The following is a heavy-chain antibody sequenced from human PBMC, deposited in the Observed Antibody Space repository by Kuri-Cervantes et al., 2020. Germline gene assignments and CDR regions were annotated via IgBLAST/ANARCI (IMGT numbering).Heavy chain of an antibody. V-gene: IGHV3-49*04. CDR3: TRHAVVVAAIVFDY. CDR1: GFTFGDYA. Sequence: GESLKISCTASGFTFGDYAMSWVRQAPGMGLEWVGFIRGKAYGGTTEYAASVKGRSTISRDDSKSIAYLQMNSLKTEDTAVYYCTRHAVVVAAIVFDYWGQGTLVTVSS. D-gene: IGHD2-15*01. J-gene: IGHJ4*02. CDR2: IRGKAYGGTT.